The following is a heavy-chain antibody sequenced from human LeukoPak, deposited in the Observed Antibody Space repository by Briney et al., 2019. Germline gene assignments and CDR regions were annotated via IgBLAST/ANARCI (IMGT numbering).Heavy chain of an antibody. J-gene: IGHJ4*02. CDR1: GYTFTGYY. CDR2: IIPTFGTA. V-gene: IGHV1-69*13. Sequence: SVKVSCKASGYTFTGYYMHWVRQAPGQGLEWMGGIIPTFGTAIYAQDFQGRLAIIADESTSTVYMELSSLRSEDTAVYYCARPVTYYDFWSGYPPFDYWGQGTLVTVSS. CDR3: ARPVTYYDFWSGYPPFDY. D-gene: IGHD3-3*01.